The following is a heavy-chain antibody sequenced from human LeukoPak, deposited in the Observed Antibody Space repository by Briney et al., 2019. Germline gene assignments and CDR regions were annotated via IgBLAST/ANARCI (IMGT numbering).Heavy chain of an antibody. CDR1: GGSISSGGYY. D-gene: IGHD5-18*01. CDR2: IYYSGST. J-gene: IGHJ5*02. Sequence: SETLSLTCTVSGGSISSGGYYWGWIRQPPGKGLEWIGSIYYSGSTYYNPSLKSRVTISVDTSKNQFSLKLSSVTAADTAVYYCARGHGGVDTAMVTWGQGTLVTVSS. CDR3: ARGHGGVDTAMVT. V-gene: IGHV4-39*07.